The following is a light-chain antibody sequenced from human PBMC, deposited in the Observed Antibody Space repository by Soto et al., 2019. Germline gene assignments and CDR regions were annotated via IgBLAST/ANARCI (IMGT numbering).Light chain of an antibody. V-gene: IGKV4-1*01. J-gene: IGKJ2*01. CDR2: WAS. Sequence: DIVMTQSPDSLAVSLGERATINCKSSQSVLYSSNNKNYLAWYQQKPGQPPKLLIYWASTREAGVPDRFSGGGSGTDFSLTISSLQAEDVEVYYCQQYYSTPYTFGQGTKLEIK. CDR3: QQYYSTPYT. CDR1: QSVLYSSNNKNY.